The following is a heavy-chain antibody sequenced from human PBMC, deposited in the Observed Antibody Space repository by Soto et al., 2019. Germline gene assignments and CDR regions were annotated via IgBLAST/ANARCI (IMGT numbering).Heavy chain of an antibody. CDR3: ARDHCSGGSCYPGTIWWFDP. J-gene: IGHJ5*02. CDR2: IIPIFGTA. Sequence: ASVKVSCKASGGTFSSYAISWVRQAPGQGLEWMGGIIPIFGTANYAQKFQGRVTITADESTSTAYMELSSLRSEDTAVYYCARDHCSGGSCYPGTIWWFDPWGQGTLVTVSS. D-gene: IGHD2-15*01. V-gene: IGHV1-69*13. CDR1: GGTFSSYA.